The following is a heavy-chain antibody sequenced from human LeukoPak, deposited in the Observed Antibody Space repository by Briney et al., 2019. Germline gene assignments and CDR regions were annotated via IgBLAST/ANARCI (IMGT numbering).Heavy chain of an antibody. D-gene: IGHD3-16*01. CDR2: INPNSGGT. CDR1: GYTFTGFY. J-gene: IGHJ4*02. CDR3: ARKDYIWGSYPLDY. V-gene: IGHV1-2*02. Sequence: ASVKVSCKASGYTFTGFYMHWVRQAPGQGLEWMGWINPNSGGTNYAQKFQGRVTMTRDTSISTAYMELSRLRSDDTAVCYCARKDYIWGSYPLDYWGQGTLVTVSS.